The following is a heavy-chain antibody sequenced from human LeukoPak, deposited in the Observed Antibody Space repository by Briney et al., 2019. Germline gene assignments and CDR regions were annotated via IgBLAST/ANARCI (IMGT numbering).Heavy chain of an antibody. V-gene: IGHV1-18*01. J-gene: IGHJ4*02. CDR2: ISAYNGNT. Sequence: ASVKVSCKASGYTFTSYGISWVRQAPGQGLEWMGWISAYNGNTNYAQNLQGRVTMTTDTSTNTAYMDLRSLRSDDTAVYYCARVASSEHAIAARPDFDYWGQGTLVTVSS. D-gene: IGHD6-6*01. CDR1: GYTFTSYG. CDR3: ARVASSEHAIAARPDFDY.